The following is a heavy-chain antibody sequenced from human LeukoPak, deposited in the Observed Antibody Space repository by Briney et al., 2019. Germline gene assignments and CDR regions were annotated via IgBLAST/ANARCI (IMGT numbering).Heavy chain of an antibody. CDR3: AREERLRRRVGMGAFDI. CDR2: INPNSGGT. D-gene: IGHD6-25*01. V-gene: IGHV1-2*02. CDR1: GYTFTSYG. J-gene: IGHJ3*02. Sequence: ASVKVSCKASGYTFTSYGISWVRQAPGQGLEWMGWINPNSGGTNYAQKFQGRVTMTRDTSISTAYMELSRLRSDDTAVYYCAREERLRRRVGMGAFDIWGQGTMVTVSS.